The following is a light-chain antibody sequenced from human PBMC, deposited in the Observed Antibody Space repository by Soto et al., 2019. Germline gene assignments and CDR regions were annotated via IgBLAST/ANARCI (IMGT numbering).Light chain of an antibody. Sequence: DIVMTQSPDCLAVSLGERATINCKSSQSVLYSSNNKNYLAWYQQKPGQTPNLLIYWASTRESGVPDRFSGSGSGTDFTLTISSLQAEDVAVYYCQQYYSTPHTFGQGTRLEIK. CDR2: WAS. J-gene: IGKJ2*01. CDR3: QQYYSTPHT. CDR1: QSVLYSSNNKNY. V-gene: IGKV4-1*01.